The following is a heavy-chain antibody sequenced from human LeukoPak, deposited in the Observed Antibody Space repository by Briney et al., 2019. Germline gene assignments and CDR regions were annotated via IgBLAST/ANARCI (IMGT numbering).Heavy chain of an antibody. CDR2: IKQDGSEK. CDR1: GLTFSSNW. J-gene: IGHJ4*02. Sequence: GGSLRLSCAASGLTFSSNWMIWVRQAPGKGLEWVANIKQDGSEKYYVDSVKGRFTISRDNSKNSLYLRMNSLRAEGTAEYYCASSSREYWGQGTLVTVSS. D-gene: IGHD6-13*01. V-gene: IGHV3-7*01. CDR3: ASSSREY.